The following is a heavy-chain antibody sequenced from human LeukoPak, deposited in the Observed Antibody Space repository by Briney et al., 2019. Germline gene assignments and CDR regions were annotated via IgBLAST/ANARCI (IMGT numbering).Heavy chain of an antibody. Sequence: SETLSLTCAVYGGSFSGYYWSWIRQPPGKGLEWIGEINHSGSTNYNPSLKSRVTISVDTSKNQFSLKLSSVTAADTAVYYCASTYDILTRQDYWGQGTLVTVSS. V-gene: IGHV4-34*01. CDR3: ASTYDILTRQDY. CDR1: GGSFSGYY. CDR2: INHSGST. D-gene: IGHD3-9*01. J-gene: IGHJ4*02.